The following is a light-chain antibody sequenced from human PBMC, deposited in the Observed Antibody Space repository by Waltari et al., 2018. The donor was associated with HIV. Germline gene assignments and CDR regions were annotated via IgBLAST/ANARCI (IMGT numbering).Light chain of an antibody. CDR3: QQYNNWLQRT. CDR2: GAS. Sequence: RVMTQSPATLSVSPGERATLSCRASQSVSSNLAWYQQKPGQAPRLLIYGASTRATVIPARFRGSGSGTEFTLTISRLQSEDFAVYYCQQYNNWLQRTFGQGTKVEIK. CDR1: QSVSSN. V-gene: IGKV3-15*01. J-gene: IGKJ1*01.